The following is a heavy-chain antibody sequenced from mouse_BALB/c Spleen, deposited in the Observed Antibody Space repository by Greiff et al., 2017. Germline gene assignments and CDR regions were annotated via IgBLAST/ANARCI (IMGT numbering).Heavy chain of an antibody. Sequence: VQLKQSGAELVKPGASVKLSCTASGFNIKDTYMHWVKQRPEQGLEWIGRIDPANGNTKYDPKFQGKATITADTSSNTAYLQLSSLTSEDTAVYYCAREGPHYYYFDYWGQGTTLTVSS. CDR1: GFNIKDTY. CDR2: IDPANGNT. CDR3: AREGPHYYYFDY. J-gene: IGHJ2*01. D-gene: IGHD1-2*01. V-gene: IGHV14-3*02.